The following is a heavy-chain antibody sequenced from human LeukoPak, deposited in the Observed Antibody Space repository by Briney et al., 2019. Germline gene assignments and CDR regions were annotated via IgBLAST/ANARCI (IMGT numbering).Heavy chain of an antibody. CDR2: INPGGGST. J-gene: IGHJ4*02. CDR3: ARGGSGYSSVYFDY. D-gene: IGHD3-22*01. CDR1: GYTFTSYY. V-gene: IGHV1-46*01. Sequence: ASVKVSCKASGYTFTSYYLHWVRQAPGQGLEWMGIINPGGGSTNYAQKFQGRVTMTRDTSTSTVYVELSSLRSADTAVYYCARGGSGYSSVYFDYWGQGTLVTVSS.